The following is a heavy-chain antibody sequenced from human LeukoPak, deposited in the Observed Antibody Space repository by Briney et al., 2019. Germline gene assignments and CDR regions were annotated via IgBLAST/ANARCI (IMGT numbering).Heavy chain of an antibody. V-gene: IGHV3-30-3*01. CDR2: ISNDGSNK. Sequence: GGSLRLSCAASGFTFSNFAMHWVRQAPGKGLEWVALISNDGSNKYYADSAKGRFTISRDNSKNTLFLQMNSLRGEDTALYYCARSGAEGTFDYWGQGTLVTVSS. CDR1: GFTFSNFA. J-gene: IGHJ4*02. CDR3: ARSGAEGTFDY. D-gene: IGHD6-13*01.